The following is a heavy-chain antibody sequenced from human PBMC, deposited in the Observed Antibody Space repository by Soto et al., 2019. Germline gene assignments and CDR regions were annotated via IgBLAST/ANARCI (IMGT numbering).Heavy chain of an antibody. CDR3: ARGWGYDSTDYYYAY. J-gene: IGHJ4*02. D-gene: IGHD3-22*01. V-gene: IGHV1-69*01. Sequence: QVQLVQSGAEVRKPGSSVRVSCKASGGSFNRHTISWVRQAPGQGLEWMGGIIPIFGTANHAQKFQGRVTISADESTSTVYIELSSLRSDDTAIYYCARGWGYDSTDYYYAYWGQGTLVIVSS. CDR1: GGSFNRHT. CDR2: IIPIFGTA.